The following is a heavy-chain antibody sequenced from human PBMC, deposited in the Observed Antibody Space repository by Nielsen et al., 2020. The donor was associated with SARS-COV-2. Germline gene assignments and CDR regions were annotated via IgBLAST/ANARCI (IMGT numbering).Heavy chain of an antibody. J-gene: IGHJ5*02. D-gene: IGHD3-10*01. CDR2: INHSGST. CDR3: VSPRRDYYGSGSYYNGGFDP. Sequence: PGKGLEWIGEINHSGSTNYNPSLKSRVTISVDTSKNQFSLKLSSVTAADTAVYYCVSPRRDYYGSGSYYNGGFDPWGQGTLVTVSS. V-gene: IGHV4-34*01.